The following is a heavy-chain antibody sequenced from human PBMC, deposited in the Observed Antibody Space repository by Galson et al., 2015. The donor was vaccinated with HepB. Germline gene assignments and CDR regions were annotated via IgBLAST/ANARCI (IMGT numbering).Heavy chain of an antibody. CDR2: ITGSADAS. V-gene: IGHV3-23*01. CDR3: ACLWGSYRYTGLDY. J-gene: IGHJ4*02. CDR1: GFIFRAYA. D-gene: IGHD3-16*02. Sequence: SLRLSCAASGFIFRAYAMTWVRQAPGKGLEWVSGITGSADASYYEDSVRGRFTISRDNSRNTLYLEMNSLRAEDTAVYYCACLWGSYRYTGLDYWGQGTLVTVSS.